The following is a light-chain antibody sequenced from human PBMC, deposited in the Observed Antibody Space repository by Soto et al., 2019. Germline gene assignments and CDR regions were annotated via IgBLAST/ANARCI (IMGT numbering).Light chain of an antibody. CDR2: DVS. V-gene: IGLV2-14*03. CDR1: SSDVGGYNF. Sequence: QSALTQPASVSGSPGQSITISCTGTSSDVGGYNFVSWYQHNPGKAPKLMIYDVSNRPSGVSNRFSGSKSGNTASLTISGLQAEDEADSYCSSFTSNATRVFGNGTNLTVL. J-gene: IGLJ1*01. CDR3: SSFTSNATRV.